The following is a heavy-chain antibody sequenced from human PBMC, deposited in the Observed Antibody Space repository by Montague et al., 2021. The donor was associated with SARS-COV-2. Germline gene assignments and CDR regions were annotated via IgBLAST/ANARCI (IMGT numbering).Heavy chain of an antibody. Sequence: SETLSLTCTVSGGSISSCYWSWIRQPPGKGLEWIGYIYYSGSTNYNPSLKSRVTISVDTSKNQFSLKLSSVTAADTAVYYCARGNTWEGYSYGFDYWGQGTLVTVSS. J-gene: IGHJ4*02. D-gene: IGHD5-18*01. V-gene: IGHV4-59*01. CDR2: IYYSGST. CDR1: GGSISSCY. CDR3: ARGNTWEGYSYGFDY.